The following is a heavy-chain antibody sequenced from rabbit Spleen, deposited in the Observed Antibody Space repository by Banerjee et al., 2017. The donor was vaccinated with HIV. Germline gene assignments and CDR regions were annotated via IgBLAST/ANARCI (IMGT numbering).Heavy chain of an antibody. CDR1: GFSFSSSYY. CDR3: ARSSTTSGDGYAL. CDR2: IYTGSSGT. J-gene: IGHJ6*01. V-gene: IGHV1S40*01. D-gene: IGHD6-1*01. Sequence: QSLQESGGGLFQPEGSLTLTCTASGFSFSSSYYMCWVRQAPGKGLEWIGCIYTGSSGTYYASWAKGRFTMSKTSSTTVTLQMTSLTVADTATYLCARSSTTSGDGYALWGPGTLVTVS.